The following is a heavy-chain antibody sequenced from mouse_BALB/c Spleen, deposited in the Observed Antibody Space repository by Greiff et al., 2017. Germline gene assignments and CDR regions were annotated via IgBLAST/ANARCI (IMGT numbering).Heavy chain of an antibody. D-gene: IGHD1-1*01. CDR3: ARHYYGSSYDAMDY. V-gene: IGHV1S137*01. CDR1: GYTFTDYA. CDR2: ISTYYGDA. J-gene: IGHJ4*01. Sequence: VQLQQSGAELVRPGVSVKISCKGSGYTFTDYAMHWVKQSHAKSLEWIGVISTYYGDASYNQKFKGKATMTVDKSSSTAYMELARLTSEDSAIYYCARHYYGSSYDAMDYWGQGTSVTVSS.